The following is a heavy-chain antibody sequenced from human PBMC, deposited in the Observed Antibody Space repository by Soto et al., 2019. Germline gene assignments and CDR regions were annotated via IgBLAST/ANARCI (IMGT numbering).Heavy chain of an antibody. CDR1: GYTFPSYD. Sequence: QVQLVQSGAEVKKPGASVKVSCKASGYTFPSYDSNWVRHATGQGLEWMGWLNPNSGNTGYEQKFQGRVTMTRNTSISTAYMELSSLRSADTAVYYCAREHYGNAAWFDPWGQGTLVTVSS. V-gene: IGHV1-8*01. CDR2: LNPNSGNT. J-gene: IGHJ5*02. D-gene: IGHD3-10*01. CDR3: AREHYGNAAWFDP.